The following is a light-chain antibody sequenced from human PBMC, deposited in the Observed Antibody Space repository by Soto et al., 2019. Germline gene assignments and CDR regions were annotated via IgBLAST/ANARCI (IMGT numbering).Light chain of an antibody. Sequence: EIVLTQSPGTLSLSPGERATLSCRASQSVSSCCLAWYQQKPGQAPRLLIYGASSRATGIPDRFSGSGSGTDFTLTISTLEPEDFAVYYFHQYGSSPITIGQGTRLEIK. V-gene: IGKV3-20*01. CDR3: HQYGSSPIT. CDR2: GAS. CDR1: QSVSSCC. J-gene: IGKJ5*01.